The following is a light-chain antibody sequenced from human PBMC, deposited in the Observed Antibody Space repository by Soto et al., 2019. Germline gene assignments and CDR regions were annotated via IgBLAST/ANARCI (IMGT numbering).Light chain of an antibody. J-gene: IGKJ4*01. CDR1: QSVTSN. Sequence: EIVMTQSPATLSVSPGERATLSCRASQSVTSNLAWYQQKSGQAPRLLIYGASTRATGIPARFSGSGSGTDFTLTISSLQSEDFAFYYCQQYNNWPPGTFGGGTKVEI. V-gene: IGKV3-15*01. CDR2: GAS. CDR3: QQYNNWPPGT.